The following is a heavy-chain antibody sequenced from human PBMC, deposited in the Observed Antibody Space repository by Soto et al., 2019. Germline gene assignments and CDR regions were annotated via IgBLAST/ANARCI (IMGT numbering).Heavy chain of an antibody. CDR2: IIPILGIA. J-gene: IGHJ3*02. V-gene: IGHV1-69*02. Sequence: QVQLVQSGAEVKKPGSSVKVSCKASGGTFSSYTISWVRQAPGQGLEWMGRIIPILGIANYAQKFQGRVTXTXXKSTSTAYMELSSLRSEDTAVYYCATSINDDAFDIWGQGTMVTVSS. CDR1: GGTFSSYT. D-gene: IGHD1-1*01. CDR3: ATSINDDAFDI.